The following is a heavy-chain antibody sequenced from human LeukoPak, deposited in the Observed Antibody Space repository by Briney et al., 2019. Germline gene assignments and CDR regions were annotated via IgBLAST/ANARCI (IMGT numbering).Heavy chain of an antibody. CDR1: GFTFSSYS. V-gene: IGHV3-21*01. CDR3: AITGTTNWFDP. CDR2: ISSSSSYI. Sequence: PGGSLRLSCAASGFTFSSYSMNWVRQAPGKGLEWVSSISSSSSYIYYADSVKGRFTISRDNAKNSLYLQMSSLRAEDTAVYYCAITGTTNWFDPWGQGTLVTVSS. J-gene: IGHJ5*02. D-gene: IGHD1-7*01.